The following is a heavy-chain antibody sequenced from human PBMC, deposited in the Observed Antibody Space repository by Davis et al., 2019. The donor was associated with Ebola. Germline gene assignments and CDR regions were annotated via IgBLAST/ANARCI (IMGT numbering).Heavy chain of an antibody. V-gene: IGHV3-66*01. J-gene: IGHJ5*02. CDR3: ATFTSIAARGRNWFDP. CDR2: IYDQST. Sequence: GESLKISCAASGFTVSSNHMSWVRQAPGKGLEWVSVIYDQSTAYADSVRGRFTISRDNSKNTLYLQMNSLRAEDTAVYYCATFTSIAARGRNWFDPWGQGTLVTVSS. CDR1: GFTVSSNH. D-gene: IGHD6-6*01.